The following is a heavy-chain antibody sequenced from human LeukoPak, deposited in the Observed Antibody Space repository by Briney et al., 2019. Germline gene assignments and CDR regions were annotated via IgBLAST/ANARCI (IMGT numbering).Heavy chain of an antibody. CDR3: ARLSNWNDGANWFDP. J-gene: IGHJ5*02. CDR1: GYSFTSYW. Sequence: RGESLKISCQCSGYSFTSYWISWVRQMPGKGLEWMGRIDPSDSYTNYSPSFQGHVTISADKSISTAYLQWSSLKASDTAMYYCARLSNWNDGANWFDPWGQGTLVTVSS. V-gene: IGHV5-10-1*01. D-gene: IGHD1-1*01. CDR2: IDPSDSYT.